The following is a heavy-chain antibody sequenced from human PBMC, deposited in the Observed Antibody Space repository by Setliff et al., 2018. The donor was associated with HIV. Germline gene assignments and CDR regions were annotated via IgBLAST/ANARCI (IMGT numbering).Heavy chain of an antibody. CDR3: ARGTAYYNFWSGYSQDYYYYMDV. J-gene: IGHJ6*03. D-gene: IGHD3-3*01. V-gene: IGHV4-59*05. Sequence: SETLSLTCSVSGGSINSYYWNWVRQPPGKGLEWIGSIYYSGSTYYNPSLKSRLTITQHTSKNHFSLKLSSVTAADTAVYYCARGTAYYNFWSGYSQDYYYYMDVWGKGTTVTVSS. CDR1: GGSINSYY. CDR2: IYYSGST.